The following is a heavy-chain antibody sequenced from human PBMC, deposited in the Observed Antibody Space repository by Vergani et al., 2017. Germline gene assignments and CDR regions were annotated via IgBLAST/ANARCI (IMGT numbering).Heavy chain of an antibody. J-gene: IGHJ4*02. D-gene: IGHD4-17*01. CDR2: ISSSSSTI. Sequence: VQLVESGGGVVQPGRSLRLSCAASGFTFSSYSMNWVRQAPGKGLEWVSYISSSSSTIYYADSVKGRFTISRDNAKNSLYLQMNSLRAEDTAVYYCASQDVKAHDYDNYWGQGTLVTVSS. V-gene: IGHV3-48*01. CDR3: ASQDVKAHDYDNY. CDR1: GFTFSSYS.